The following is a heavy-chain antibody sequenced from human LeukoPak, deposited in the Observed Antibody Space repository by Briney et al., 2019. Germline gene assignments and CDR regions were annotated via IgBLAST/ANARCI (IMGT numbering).Heavy chain of an antibody. V-gene: IGHV3-20*04. CDR3: ASGSSSSYRDAFDI. D-gene: IGHD6-6*01. CDR2: INWNGGST. J-gene: IGHJ3*02. CDR1: GFTFSSYA. Sequence: GGSLRLSCAASGFTFSSYAMSWVRQAPGKGLEWVSGINWNGGSTGYADSVKGRFTISRDNAKNSLYLQMNSLRAEDTALYYCASGSSSSYRDAFDIWGQGTMVTVSS.